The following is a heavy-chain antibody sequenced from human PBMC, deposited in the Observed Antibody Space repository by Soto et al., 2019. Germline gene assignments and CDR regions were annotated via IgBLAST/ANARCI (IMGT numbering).Heavy chain of an antibody. V-gene: IGHV4-39*07. CDR1: GGSISSSSYY. D-gene: IGHD3-10*01. Sequence: SETLSLTCTVSGGSISSSSYYWGWIRQPPGKGLEWIGSIYYSGSTYYNPSLKSRVTISVDTSKNQFSLKLSSVTAADTAVYYCARGPLHSVNNYYGSGSYLGPPRYWGQGTLVTVSS. CDR2: IYYSGST. CDR3: ARGPLHSVNNYYGSGSYLGPPRY. J-gene: IGHJ4*02.